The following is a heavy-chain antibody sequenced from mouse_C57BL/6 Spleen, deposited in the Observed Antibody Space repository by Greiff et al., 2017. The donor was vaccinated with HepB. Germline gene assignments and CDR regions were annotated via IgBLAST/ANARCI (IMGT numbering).Heavy chain of an antibody. V-gene: IGHV1-15*01. CDR1: GYTFTDYE. CDR3: TRWGQLRLRAMDY. D-gene: IGHD3-2*02. CDR2: IDPETGGT. J-gene: IGHJ4*01. Sequence: QVHVKQSGAELVRPGASVTLSCKASGYTFTDYEMHWVKQTPVHGLEWIGAIDPETGGTAYNQKFKGKAILTADKSSSTAYMELRSLTSEDSAVYYCTRWGQLRLRAMDYWGQGTSVTVSS.